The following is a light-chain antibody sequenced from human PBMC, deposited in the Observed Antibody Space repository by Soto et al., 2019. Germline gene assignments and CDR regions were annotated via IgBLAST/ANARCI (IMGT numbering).Light chain of an antibody. CDR2: EGT. V-gene: IGLV2-23*01. J-gene: IGLJ3*02. CDR1: SSNVGTYTL. Sequence: QSVLTQSASVSGSPGQSITISCTGTSSNVGTYTLISWYQHHPGRAPKLIIYEGTKRPSGVSNRFSGSKSGNTASLTISGLQAEDEADYHCCSYAGANTVVFGGGTKLTVL. CDR3: CSYAGANTVV.